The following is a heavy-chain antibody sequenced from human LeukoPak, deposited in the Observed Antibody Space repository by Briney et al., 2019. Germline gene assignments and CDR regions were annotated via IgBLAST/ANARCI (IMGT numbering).Heavy chain of an antibody. CDR1: GYTLTELS. CDR2: FDPEDGET. D-gene: IGHD1-26*01. V-gene: IGHV1-24*01. CDR3: ATDRTISGSSPPDVY. Sequence: ASVKVSCKVSGYTLTELSMHWVRQAPGKGLEWMGGFDPEDGETIYAQKFQGRVTMTEDTSTDTAYMELSSLGSEDTAVYYCATDRTISGSSPPDVYWGQGTLVTVSS. J-gene: IGHJ4*02.